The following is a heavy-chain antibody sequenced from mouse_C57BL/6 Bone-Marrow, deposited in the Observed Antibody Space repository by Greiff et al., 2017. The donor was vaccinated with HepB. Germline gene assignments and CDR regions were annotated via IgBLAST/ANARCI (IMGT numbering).Heavy chain of an antibody. CDR3: LLTTVVAHYFDY. Sequence: VQLQHSGAELVRPGASVKLSCTASGFNIKDDYMHWVKQRPEQGLEWIGWIDPENGDTEYASKFQGKATITADTSSNTAYLQLSSLTSEDTAVYYCLLTTVVAHYFDYWGQGTTLTVSS. CDR2: IDPENGDT. J-gene: IGHJ2*01. V-gene: IGHV14-4*01. CDR1: GFNIKDDY. D-gene: IGHD1-1*01.